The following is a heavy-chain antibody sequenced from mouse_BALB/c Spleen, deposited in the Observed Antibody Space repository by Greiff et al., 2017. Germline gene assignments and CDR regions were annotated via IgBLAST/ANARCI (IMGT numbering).Heavy chain of an antibody. CDR2: IRLKSDNYAT. Sequence: EVQVVESGGGLVQPGGSMKLSCVASGFTFSSYWMSWVRQAPEKGLEWVAEIRLKSDNYATHYAESVKGKFTISRDDSKSRLYLQMNSLRAEDTGIYYCTADYDYDEAMDYWGQGTSVTVSS. CDR3: TADYDYDEAMDY. CDR1: GFTFSSYW. J-gene: IGHJ4*01. D-gene: IGHD2-4*01. V-gene: IGHV6-3*01.